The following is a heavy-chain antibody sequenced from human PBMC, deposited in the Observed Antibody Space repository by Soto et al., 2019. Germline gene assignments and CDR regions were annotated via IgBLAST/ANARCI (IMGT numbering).Heavy chain of an antibody. J-gene: IGHJ5*02. CDR2: ISAYNGNT. D-gene: IGHD2-2*01. CDR3: ARDPHCSSTSCYWFDP. CDR1: GYTFTSYG. V-gene: IGHV1-18*04. Sequence: ASVKVSCKAAGYTFTSYGISWVRQAPGQGLEWMGWISAYNGNTNYAQKLQGRVTMTTDTSTSTAYMELRSLRSDDTAVYYCARDPHCSSTSCYWFDPWGQGTLVTVSS.